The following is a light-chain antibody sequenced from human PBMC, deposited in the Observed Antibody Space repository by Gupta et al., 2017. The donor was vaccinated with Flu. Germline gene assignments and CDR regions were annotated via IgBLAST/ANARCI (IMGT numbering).Light chain of an antibody. CDR3: QQYKTEGT. Sequence: VGDRVTITCRASESISKWLAWYQQKSGEAPKLLIYKAPSLKSGVPSRFSGSGSGTEFTLTISNLQPDDFAVYHCQQYKTEGTFGQGTKVEVK. CDR1: ESISKW. CDR2: KAP. V-gene: IGKV1-5*03. J-gene: IGKJ1*01.